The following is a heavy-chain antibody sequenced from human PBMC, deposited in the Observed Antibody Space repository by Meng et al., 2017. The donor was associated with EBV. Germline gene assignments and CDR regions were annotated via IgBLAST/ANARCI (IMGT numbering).Heavy chain of an antibody. CDR2: VSHSGRT. V-gene: IGHV4-34*01. D-gene: IGHD5/OR15-5a*01. CDR3: ARVGYSVHDVSFEDF. Sequence: QVLLRQWGAXLLKPXXXLSLSCAVYGGSFTDYYWSWIRQAPGKSLEWIGEVSHSGRTRYNPYLKSRVSMSADVSKKQFSLKMKSVTAADTGVYFCARVGYSVHDVSFEDFLGQGTLGTVAS. J-gene: IGHJ4*02. CDR1: GGSFTDYY.